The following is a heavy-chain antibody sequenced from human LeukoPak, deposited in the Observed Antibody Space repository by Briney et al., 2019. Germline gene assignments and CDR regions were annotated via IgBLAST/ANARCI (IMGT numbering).Heavy chain of an antibody. Sequence: ASVKVSCKASGGTFSNYAINWVRQAPGQGLEWMGGITPIFGTANYVQKFQGRVTITADKSTSTAYMELSGLRSEDTAIYYCARASSDDTAMATPFAYWGQGTLVTVSS. CDR2: ITPIFGTA. D-gene: IGHD5-18*01. V-gene: IGHV1-69*06. J-gene: IGHJ4*02. CDR1: GGTFSNYA. CDR3: ARASSDDTAMATPFAY.